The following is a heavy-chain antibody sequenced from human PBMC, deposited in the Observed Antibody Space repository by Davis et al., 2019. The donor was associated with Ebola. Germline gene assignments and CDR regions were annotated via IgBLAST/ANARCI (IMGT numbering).Heavy chain of an antibody. D-gene: IGHD3-16*01. V-gene: IGHV4-59*01. CDR3: ARDHGGGRMDV. CDR1: GGSISTYY. J-gene: IGHJ6*02. Sequence: GSLRLSCTVSGGSISTYYWTWIRQPPGKGLEWIVNIYYTGSTHYNPSLKSRVTISVDTSKNQFSLKLSSVTAADTAVYYCARDHGGGRMDVWGQGTTVTVSS. CDR2: IYYTGST.